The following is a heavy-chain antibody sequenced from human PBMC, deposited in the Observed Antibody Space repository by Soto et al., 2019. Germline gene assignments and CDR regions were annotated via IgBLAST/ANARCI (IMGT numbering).Heavy chain of an antibody. Sequence: GGSLRLSCAASGFTFDDYAMHWVRQAPGKGLEWVSLISWDGGSTYYADSVKGRFTISRDNSKNSLYLQMNSLRAEDTALYYCAKPTLAGRGYYYGMDVWGQGTTVTVSS. CDR1: GFTFDDYA. CDR3: AKPTLAGRGYYYGMDV. V-gene: IGHV3-43D*04. CDR2: ISWDGGST. J-gene: IGHJ6*02. D-gene: IGHD6-19*01.